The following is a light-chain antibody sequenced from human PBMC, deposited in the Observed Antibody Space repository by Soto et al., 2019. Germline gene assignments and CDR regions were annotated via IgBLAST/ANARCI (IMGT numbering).Light chain of an antibody. J-gene: IGKJ3*01. CDR3: QQDNNFHKT. Sequence: EIVMTQSPATLSVSLGERATLSCRASQSVSSNLAWYQQKPGQATRLLIYGASSRATGIPARFSGSGSGTEFTLTISSLQAEDFAVYYCQQDNNFHKTFGPGTKVDIK. CDR1: QSVSSN. V-gene: IGKV3-15*01. CDR2: GAS.